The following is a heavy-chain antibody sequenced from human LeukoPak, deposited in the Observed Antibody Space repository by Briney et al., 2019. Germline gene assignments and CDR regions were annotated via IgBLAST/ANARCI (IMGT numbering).Heavy chain of an antibody. CDR3: AAAGGASYYYYGMDV. D-gene: IGHD6-13*01. J-gene: IGHJ6*02. Sequence: SQTLSLTCTVSGGSISSGSYYWSWIRQPAGKGLEWIGRIYTSGSTNYNPSLKSRVTISVDTSKTQFSLKLSSVTAADTAVYYCAAAGGASYYYYGMDVWGQGTTVTVSS. V-gene: IGHV4-61*02. CDR2: IYTSGST. CDR1: GGSISSGSYY.